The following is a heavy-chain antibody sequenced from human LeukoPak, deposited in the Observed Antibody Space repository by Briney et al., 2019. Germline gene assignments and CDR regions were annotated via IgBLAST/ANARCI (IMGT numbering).Heavy chain of an antibody. D-gene: IGHD4-23*01. V-gene: IGHV1-18*01. CDR1: GYTFTSYG. CDR2: ISAYNGET. CDR3: AGSHYGGDSEGFDY. Sequence: ASVKVSCKASGYTFTSYGISWVRQAPGQGLEWMGWISAYNGETNYAQKLQGRVTMTTDTSTSTAYMELRSLRSDDTAAYYCAGSHYGGDSEGFDYWGQGTLVTVSS. J-gene: IGHJ4*02.